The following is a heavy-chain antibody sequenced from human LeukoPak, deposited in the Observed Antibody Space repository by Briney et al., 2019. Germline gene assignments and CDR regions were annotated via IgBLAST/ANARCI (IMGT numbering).Heavy chain of an antibody. CDR1: GFTFGDYA. Sequence: GGSLRLSCTASGFTFGDYAMSWVRQAPGKGLEWVTFIQYDGSKKYYADSVKGRFTISRDNSKNTLYLEMNSLRAEDTAVYYCAKDIGSYYDYWGQGILVTVSS. CDR3: AKDIGSYYDY. V-gene: IGHV3-30*02. CDR2: IQYDGSKK. J-gene: IGHJ4*02. D-gene: IGHD3-10*01.